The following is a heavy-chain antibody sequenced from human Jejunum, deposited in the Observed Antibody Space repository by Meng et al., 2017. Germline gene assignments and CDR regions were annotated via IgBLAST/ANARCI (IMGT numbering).Heavy chain of an antibody. CDR2: IYPDDSNT. Sequence: GESLKISCKGSGYGFYGYWIVWVRQMPGKGLEWMGIIYPDDSNTRYSPSFQGQVTFSADKSINTAYLQWSILKTEDTAVYYCAREKGTVTRIRGDVDYWGQGTLVTVSS. D-gene: IGHD3-10*01. CDR1: GYGFYGYW. V-gene: IGHV5-51*01. J-gene: IGHJ4*02. CDR3: AREKGTVTRIRGDVDY.